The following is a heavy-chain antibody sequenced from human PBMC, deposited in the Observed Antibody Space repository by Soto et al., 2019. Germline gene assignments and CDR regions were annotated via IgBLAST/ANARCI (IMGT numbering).Heavy chain of an antibody. CDR3: ARDLDSYSSASWYDS. CDR2: ISHSGSSM. J-gene: IGHJ5*01. CDR1: GFTFRDYY. V-gene: IGHV3-11*01. D-gene: IGHD6-6*01. Sequence: GGSLRLSCAASGFTFRDYYMTWIRQPPGKGLEWVSYISHSGSSMFYADSVKGRFAISRDNGKNSLYLQMNSLTVEDTAVYYCARDLDSYSSASWYDSWGQGTLVT.